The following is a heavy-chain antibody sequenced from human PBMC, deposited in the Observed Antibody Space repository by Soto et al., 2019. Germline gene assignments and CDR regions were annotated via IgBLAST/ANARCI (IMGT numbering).Heavy chain of an antibody. J-gene: IGHJ6*01. CDR3: ARGYSSGWYYAMDV. CDR1: GFTFSDYD. D-gene: IGHD6-19*01. V-gene: IGHV3-30-3*01. Sequence: QVQLVESGGGVVQPMRSLRLSCATSGFTFSDYDLHWVRQAPGKGLAWVADISYDGSRKYYADSVKGRFTISRDISKNTVHLEMNSRRVEDTAVYYGARGYSSGWYYAMDVWGQGTTVTVSS. CDR2: ISYDGSRK.